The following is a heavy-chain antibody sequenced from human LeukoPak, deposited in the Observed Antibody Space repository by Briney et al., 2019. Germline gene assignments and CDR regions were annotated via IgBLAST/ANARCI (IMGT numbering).Heavy chain of an antibody. CDR2: MNPNSGNT. J-gene: IGHJ3*02. V-gene: IGHV1-8*02. CDR1: GYTFTSYG. CDR3: ARVDNDAFDI. Sequence: ASVKVSCKASGYTFTSYGISWVRQAPGQGLEWMGWMNPNSGNTGYAQKFQGRVTMTRNTSISTAYMELSSLRSEDTAVYYCARVDNDAFDIWGQGTMVTVSS.